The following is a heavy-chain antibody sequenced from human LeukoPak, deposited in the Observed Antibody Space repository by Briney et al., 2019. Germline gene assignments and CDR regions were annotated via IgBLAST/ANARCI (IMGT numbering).Heavy chain of an antibody. CDR3: VRARAQIAAAGSHFDY. CDR1: GDSISSNIGA. CDR2: TYYRSKWYN. D-gene: IGHD6-13*01. V-gene: IGHV6-1*01. Sequence: SQTLSLTCAISGDSISSNIGAWNWIRQSPSRGLEWLGRTYYRSKWYNDYAVSVKSRITINPDTSKNQFSLQLNSVTPDDTAIYYCVRARAQIAAAGSHFDYWGQGTLVTVSS. J-gene: IGHJ4*02.